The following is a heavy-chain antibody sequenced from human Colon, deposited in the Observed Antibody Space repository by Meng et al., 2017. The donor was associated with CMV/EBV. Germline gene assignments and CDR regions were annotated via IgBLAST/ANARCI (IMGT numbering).Heavy chain of an antibody. Sequence: PCKASGGTCSSYAISWVRQAPGQGLEWMGGIIPIFGTANYAQKFQGRVTITTDESTSTAYMELSSLRSEDTAVYYCARDQLAGPFDYWGQGTLVTVSS. CDR1: GGTCSSYA. D-gene: IGHD6-13*01. CDR2: IIPIFGTA. V-gene: IGHV1-69*05. CDR3: ARDQLAGPFDY. J-gene: IGHJ4*02.